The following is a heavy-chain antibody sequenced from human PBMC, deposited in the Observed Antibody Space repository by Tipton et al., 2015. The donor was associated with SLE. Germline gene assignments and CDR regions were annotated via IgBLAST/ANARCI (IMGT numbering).Heavy chain of an antibody. J-gene: IGHJ2*01. CDR3: ARYSLTNWHLDL. D-gene: IGHD2-15*01. CDR1: GGSISLTSFN. Sequence: TLSLTCTVSGGSISLTSFNWGWIRQPPGKGLEWIGCVFHSGNTCYNPSLNSRVTISVDTSRNQFSLKLTSVTAADSAVYYCARYSLTNWHLDLWGRGTLVTVSS. V-gene: IGHV4-39*07. CDR2: VFHSGNT.